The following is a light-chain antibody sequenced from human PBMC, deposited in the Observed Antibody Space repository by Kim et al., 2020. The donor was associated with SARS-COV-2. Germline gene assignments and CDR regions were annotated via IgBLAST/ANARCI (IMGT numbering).Light chain of an antibody. CDR2: DAS. CDR3: QQCNTYPLT. J-gene: IGKJ4*01. CDR1: QSISSW. V-gene: IGKV1-5*01. Sequence: IHITHSPSTLSSSVLYIVTITCRASQSISSWLAWYQEKPGKAPKLLIYDASSLESGVPSRFSGSGSGTEFTLTISSLQPDDFATYYCQQCNTYPLTFGGGTKVDIK.